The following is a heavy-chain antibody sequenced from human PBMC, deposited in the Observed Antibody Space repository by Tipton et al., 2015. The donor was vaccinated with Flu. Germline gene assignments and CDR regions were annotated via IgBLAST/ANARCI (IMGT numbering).Heavy chain of an antibody. CDR2: IGGSGDRT. CDR1: GFTFSSCS. J-gene: IGHJ6*02. V-gene: IGHV3-23*01. CDR3: AKGQRAVAGFGMDV. Sequence: CAASGFTFSSCSMNWVRQAPGKGLEWVSAIGGSGDRTYYADSVKGRFTISRDNSKNTLYLEMNSLRAEDTAAYYCAKGQRAVAGFGMDVWGQGTTVTVSS. D-gene: IGHD6-19*01.